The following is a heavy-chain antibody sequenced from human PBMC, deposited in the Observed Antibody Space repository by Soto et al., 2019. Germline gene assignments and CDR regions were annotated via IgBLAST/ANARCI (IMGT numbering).Heavy chain of an antibody. Sequence: QVQLVQSGAEVKKPGSSVKVSCKASGGVFRNYAINWVRQAPGQGLEWMGGIIPVFGTADYPQKFQGRVTITADDATTTAYMELTSLKTEDTAVYFCARDRWGSDSVDSWGQGTLVTVAS. CDR2: IIPVFGTA. CDR3: ARDRWGSDSVDS. J-gene: IGHJ5*01. CDR1: GGVFRNYA. V-gene: IGHV1-69*01. D-gene: IGHD3-16*01.